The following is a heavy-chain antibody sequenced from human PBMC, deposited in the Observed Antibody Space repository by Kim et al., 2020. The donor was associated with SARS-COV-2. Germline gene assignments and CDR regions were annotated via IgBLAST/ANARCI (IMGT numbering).Heavy chain of an antibody. J-gene: IGHJ6*02. V-gene: IGHV3-49*02. Sequence: SVKGRFTISRDDSKSIAYLQMNSLKTEDTAVYYCTRNSYGYILSFSGMDVWGQGTTVTVSS. CDR3: TRNSYGYILSFSGMDV. D-gene: IGHD5-18*01.